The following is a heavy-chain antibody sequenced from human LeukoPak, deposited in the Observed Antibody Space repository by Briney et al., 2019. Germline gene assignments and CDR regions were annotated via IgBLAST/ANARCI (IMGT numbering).Heavy chain of an antibody. V-gene: IGHV2-5*02. CDR2: IYWDDDK. Sequence: ESGPTLVKPTQTLTLTCTFSGFSLSTSGVGVGWIRQPPGKALEWLALIYWDDDKRYSPSLKCRLTITKDTSKNQVVLTMTNMDPVDTATYYCAHSRTRGGYSYGRGAAVIDYWGQGTLVTVSS. CDR1: GFSLSTSGVG. CDR3: AHSRTRGGYSYGRGAAVIDY. D-gene: IGHD5-18*01. J-gene: IGHJ4*02.